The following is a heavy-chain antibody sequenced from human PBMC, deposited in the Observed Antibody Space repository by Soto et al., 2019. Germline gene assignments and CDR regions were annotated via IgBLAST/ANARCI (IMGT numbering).Heavy chain of an antibody. Sequence: PGGSLRLSCAASGFTLSDYYMSWIRQAPGKGLEWVSYISSSGSTIYYADSVKGRFTISRDNAKNSLYLQMNSLRAEDTAVYYCASERYFDWLKGHYWGQGTLVTVSS. V-gene: IGHV3-11*01. CDR2: ISSSGSTI. D-gene: IGHD3-9*01. CDR1: GFTLSDYY. CDR3: ASERYFDWLKGHY. J-gene: IGHJ4*02.